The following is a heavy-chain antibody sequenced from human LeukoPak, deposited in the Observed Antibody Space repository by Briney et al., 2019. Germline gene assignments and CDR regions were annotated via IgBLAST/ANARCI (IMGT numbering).Heavy chain of an antibody. CDR3: ARVFAADFWSGYYIDN. CDR1: GFSFSSYR. J-gene: IGHJ4*02. V-gene: IGHV3-7*01. CDR2: IHQDGSET. D-gene: IGHD3-3*01. Sequence: GGSLRLSCEASGFSFSSYRMSWVRQARGKGLEWVANIHQDGSETYYVDSVKGRFTISRDNAKNSLFLQMSSLSAEDTAVYYCARVFAADFWSGYYIDNWGQGILVTVSS.